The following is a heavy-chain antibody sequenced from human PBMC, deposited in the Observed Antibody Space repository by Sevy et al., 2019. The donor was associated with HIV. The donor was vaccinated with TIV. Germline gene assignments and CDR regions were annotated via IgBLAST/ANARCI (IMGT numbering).Heavy chain of an antibody. CDR1: GYSFTAYY. CDR3: AKDPQLFDSSGYLGY. D-gene: IGHD3-22*01. J-gene: IGHJ4*02. Sequence: ASVKVSCKTSGYSFTAYYMHWVRQAPGQGLEWMGWINPNSDDTNYAQNFQGRVTMTSDASTSTAYLELSRLGYDDTAMYYCAKDPQLFDSSGYLGYWGQGTLVTVSS. CDR2: INPNSDDT. V-gene: IGHV1-2*02.